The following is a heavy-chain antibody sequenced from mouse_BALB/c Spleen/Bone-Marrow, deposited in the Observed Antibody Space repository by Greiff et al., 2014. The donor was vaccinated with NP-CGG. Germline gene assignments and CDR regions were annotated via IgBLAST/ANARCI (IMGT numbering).Heavy chain of an antibody. D-gene: IGHD2-1*01. Sequence: VHLVESGAGLVKPGASVKLSCKASGYTFTEYIIHWVKQRSGQGLEWIGWFYPGSGSIKYNEKFKDKATLTADKSSSTVYMELSRLASEDSAVYFCARHEERGLLWSYYYAMDYWGQGTSVTVSS. V-gene: IGHV1-62-2*01. CDR3: ARHEERGLLWSYYYAMDY. CDR1: GYTFTEYI. CDR2: FYPGSGSI. J-gene: IGHJ4*01.